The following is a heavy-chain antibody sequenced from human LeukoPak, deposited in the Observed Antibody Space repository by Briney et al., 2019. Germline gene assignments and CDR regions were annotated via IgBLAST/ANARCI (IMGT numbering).Heavy chain of an antibody. V-gene: IGHV3-49*04. CDR3: TRDSEQQLVRSEGDDAFDI. J-gene: IGHJ3*02. Sequence: GGSLRLSCTASGFTFGVYAMSWVRQAPGKGLEWVGFIRSKAYGGTTEYAASVKGRFTISRDDSKSIAYLQMNSLKTEDTAVYYCTRDSEQQLVRSEGDDAFDIWGQGTMVTVSS. CDR2: IRSKAYGGTT. CDR1: GFTFGVYA. D-gene: IGHD6-13*01.